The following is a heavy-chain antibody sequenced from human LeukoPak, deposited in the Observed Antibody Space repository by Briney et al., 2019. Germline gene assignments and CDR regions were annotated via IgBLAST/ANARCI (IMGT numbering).Heavy chain of an antibody. Sequence: KPSETLSLTCAVYGGSFSGYYWSWIRQPPGKGLEWIGEINHSGSTNYNPSLKSRVTISVDTSKNQFSLKLSSVTAADTAVYYCARHRYNTIFGMVIITDFDYWGQGTLVTVSS. CDR2: INHSGST. CDR3: ARHRYNTIFGMVIITDFDY. J-gene: IGHJ4*02. CDR1: GGSFSGYY. V-gene: IGHV4-34*01. D-gene: IGHD3-3*01.